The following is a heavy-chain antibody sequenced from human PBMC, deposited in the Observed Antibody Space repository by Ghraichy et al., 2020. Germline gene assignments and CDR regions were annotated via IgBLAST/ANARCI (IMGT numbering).Heavy chain of an antibody. J-gene: IGHJ4*02. V-gene: IGHV4-30-2*06. CDR1: GGSVTSGGFS. Sequence: SETLSLTCAVSGGSVTSGGFSWTWIRQSSGKGLDWIGYIYHSTRTYYNPSLRNRVSISSDRSKNLFSLRLSSLTAADTATYYCARGVRNGYNTPSYYFDYWGQGILVTVSS. D-gene: IGHD5-24*01. CDR2: IYHSTRT. CDR3: ARGVRNGYNTPSYYFDY.